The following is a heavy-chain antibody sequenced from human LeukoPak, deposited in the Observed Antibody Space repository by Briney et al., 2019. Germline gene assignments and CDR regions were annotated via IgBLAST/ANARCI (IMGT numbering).Heavy chain of an antibody. J-gene: IGHJ4*02. CDR2: ISYDGSNK. Sequence: PGGSLRLSCAASGFTFSSYAMHWVRQAPGKGLEWVAVISYDGSNKYYADSVKGRFTISRDNSKNTLYLQMNSLRAEDTAVYYCARDWPGYCSGGSCYSGYFDYWGQGTLVTVSS. CDR3: ARDWPGYCSGGSCYSGYFDY. V-gene: IGHV3-30*04. CDR1: GFTFSSYA. D-gene: IGHD2-15*01.